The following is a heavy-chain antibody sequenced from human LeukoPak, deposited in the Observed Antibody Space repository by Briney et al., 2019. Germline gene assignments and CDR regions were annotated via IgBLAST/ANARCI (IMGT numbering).Heavy chain of an antibody. Sequence: SQTLSLTCTVSGGSISSGGYYWSCIRQPPGKGLECIGYIYHSGSTYYNPSLKSRVTISVDRSKNQFSLKLSSVTAADTAVYYCARGLQQLASDYYYYMDVWGKGTTVTVSS. J-gene: IGHJ6*03. D-gene: IGHD6-13*01. CDR2: IYHSGST. CDR3: ARGLQQLASDYYYYMDV. CDR1: GGSISSGGYY. V-gene: IGHV4-30-2*01.